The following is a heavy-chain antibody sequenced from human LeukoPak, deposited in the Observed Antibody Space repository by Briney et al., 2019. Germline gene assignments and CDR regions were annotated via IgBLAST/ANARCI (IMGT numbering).Heavy chain of an antibody. D-gene: IGHD3-22*01. CDR3: AKRETYYYDSSGYWLDY. CDR1: GFTFSSYA. J-gene: IGHJ4*02. Sequence: PGGSLRLSCAASGFTFSSYAMSWVRQAPGKGLEWVSPISGSGGSTYYADSVKGRFTISRDNSKNTLYLQMNSLRAEDTAVYYCAKRETYYYDSSGYWLDYWGQGTLVTVSS. CDR2: ISGSGGST. V-gene: IGHV3-23*01.